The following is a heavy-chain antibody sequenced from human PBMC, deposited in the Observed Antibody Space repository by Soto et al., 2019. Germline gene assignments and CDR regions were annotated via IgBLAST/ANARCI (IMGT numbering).Heavy chain of an antibody. CDR1: GFTITKCA. V-gene: IGHV3-30*01. CDR3: ARDSIVDSPEYFDT. CDR2: VGSDGTHR. Sequence: QVRLVESGGGVVRPGGSLRLSCAASGFTITKCARHWIRQPPGKGLEWVGVVGSDGTHRYYADSVRGRFTISRDTSENTVFLQMDSPTNEGTALYYCARDSIVDSPEYFDTWGQGTLVTVSS. D-gene: IGHD1-26*01. J-gene: IGHJ4*02.